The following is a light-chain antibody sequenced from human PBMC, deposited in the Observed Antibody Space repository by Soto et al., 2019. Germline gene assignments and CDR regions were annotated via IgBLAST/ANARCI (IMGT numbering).Light chain of an antibody. Sequence: SALTQPASVSGSPGQSIAISCTGTSSDVGTYDYVSWYQQYPDKAPKLIIYEVTQRPSGVSNRFSGSKSGNTASLTISGLKAEDEADYYCSSHTSVNTRVFGTGTKLTVL. CDR2: EVT. CDR1: SSDVGTYDY. CDR3: SSHTSVNTRV. J-gene: IGLJ1*01. V-gene: IGLV2-14*01.